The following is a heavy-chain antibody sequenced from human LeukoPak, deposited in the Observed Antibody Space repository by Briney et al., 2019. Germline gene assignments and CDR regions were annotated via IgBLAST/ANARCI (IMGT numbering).Heavy chain of an antibody. J-gene: IGHJ4*02. CDR1: GFNVSSNY. D-gene: IGHD1/OR15-1a*01. CDR2: IYSSGDT. Sequence: GGSLRLSCAASGFNVSSNYMSWVRQAPGKGLEWVSVIYSSGDTYYADSVKGRFTISRDNSKNMLYLQMNTLTAEDTAIYFCAKDFEFKWQQPSDHWGQGTPVTVSS. CDR3: AKDFEFKWQQPSDH. V-gene: IGHV3-53*01.